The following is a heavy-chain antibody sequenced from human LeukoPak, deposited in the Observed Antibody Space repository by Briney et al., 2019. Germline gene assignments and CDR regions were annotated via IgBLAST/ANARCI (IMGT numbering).Heavy chain of an antibody. V-gene: IGHV3-74*01. CDR3: ARGTAITAGIDF. Sequence: PGGSLRLSCAASGFAFSNYWMFWVRQAPGKGLLWIAQTDTEGDDTTYGDPAKGRFTASRDNAKNTLYLQMNNLRVEDTAVYFCARGTAITAGIDFWGQGTLVTVSS. D-gene: IGHD6-19*01. J-gene: IGHJ4*02. CDR1: GFAFSNYW. CDR2: TDTEGDDT.